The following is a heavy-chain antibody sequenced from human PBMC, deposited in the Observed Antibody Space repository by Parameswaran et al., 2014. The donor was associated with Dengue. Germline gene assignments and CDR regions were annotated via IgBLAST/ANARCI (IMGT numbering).Heavy chain of an antibody. Sequence: VRQAPGKGLEWVAVISYDGSNKYYADSVKGRFTISRDNSKNTLYLQMNSLRAEDTAVYYCAKARSYDSSGYIDYWGQGTLVTVSS. V-gene: IGHV3-30*18. CDR3: AKARSYDSSGYIDY. D-gene: IGHD3-22*01. J-gene: IGHJ4*02. CDR2: ISYDGSNK.